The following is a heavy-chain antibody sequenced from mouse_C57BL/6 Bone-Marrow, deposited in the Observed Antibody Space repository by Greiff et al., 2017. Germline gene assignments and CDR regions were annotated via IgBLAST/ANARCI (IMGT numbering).Heavy chain of an antibody. CDR1: GYTFTSYW. Sequence: QVQLQQSGAELVMPGASVKLSCKASGYTFTSYWMHWVKQRPGQGLEWIGEIDPSDSYTNYNQKFKGKSTLTVDKSSSTAYMQLSSLTSEDSAVYYCARERGYAMDNWGQGTSVTVSS. J-gene: IGHJ4*01. CDR2: IDPSDSYT. CDR3: ARERGYAMDN. V-gene: IGHV1-69*01.